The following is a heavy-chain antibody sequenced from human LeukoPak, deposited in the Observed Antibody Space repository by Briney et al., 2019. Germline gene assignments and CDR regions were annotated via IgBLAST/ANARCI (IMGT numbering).Heavy chain of an antibody. V-gene: IGHV3-74*01. CDR3: ARAKPADFDL. J-gene: IGHJ2*01. CDR2: VKEDGRET. Sequence: GGSLRLSCVGSGFTFNTYWIHWVRQAPGKGLVWVSRVKEDGRETNYADSVKGRFTLSRDNAKNTVYLQMNNLRAEDAAVYHCARAKPADFDLWGRGTLVTVSS. CDR1: GFTFNTYW.